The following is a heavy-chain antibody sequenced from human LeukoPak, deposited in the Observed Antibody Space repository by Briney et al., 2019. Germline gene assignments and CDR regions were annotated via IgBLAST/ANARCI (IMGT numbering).Heavy chain of an antibody. D-gene: IGHD6-19*01. CDR3: ARDAVTGYSSGWYKPFPFDY. CDR2: IKSKTFGGTT. CDR1: GFTFSNAW. J-gene: IGHJ4*02. Sequence: GGSLRLSCAASGFTFSNAWMSWVRQAPGKGLEWVGRIKSKTFGGTTDYAAPVKGRFTISRDNTKNSLYLQMNSLRVDDTAVYYCARDAVTGYSSGWYKPFPFDYWGQGSLVTVSS. V-gene: IGHV3-15*01.